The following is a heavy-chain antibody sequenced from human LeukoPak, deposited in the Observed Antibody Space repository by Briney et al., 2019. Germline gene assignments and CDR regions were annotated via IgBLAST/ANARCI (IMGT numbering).Heavy chain of an antibody. J-gene: IGHJ4*02. CDR2: IGGSTYST. D-gene: IGHD1-26*01. CDR1: GFTFSSYA. Sequence: QPGRSLRLSWAASGFTFSSYAMHWVRQAPGKGLEWVSSIGGSTYSTYYADSVKGRFTISRDNSKNTLYLQMNSLRAEDTAVYYCARTLSGSYRDYWGQGTLVTVSS. V-gene: IGHV3-23*01. CDR3: ARTLSGSYRDY.